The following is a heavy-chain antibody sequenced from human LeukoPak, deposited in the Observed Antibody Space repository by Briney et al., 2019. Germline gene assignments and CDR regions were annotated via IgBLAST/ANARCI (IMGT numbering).Heavy chain of an antibody. CDR3: ARGGIAVAGTFY. V-gene: IGHV4-38-2*02. CDR2: IYHSGST. CDR1: GYSISSGYY. Sequence: SETLSLTCTVSGYSISSGYYWGWIRQPPGKGLEWIGSIYHSGSTYYNPSLKSRVTISVDTSKNQFSLKLSSVTAADTAVYYCARGGIAVAGTFYWGQGTLVTVSS. J-gene: IGHJ4*02. D-gene: IGHD6-19*01.